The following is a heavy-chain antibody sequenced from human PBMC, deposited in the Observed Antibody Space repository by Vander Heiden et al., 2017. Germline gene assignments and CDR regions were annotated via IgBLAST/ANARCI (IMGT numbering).Heavy chain of an antibody. CDR3: TTGDCNGGSCHAFDI. J-gene: IGHJ3*02. CDR2: IKRKIDGETT. D-gene: IGHD2-15*01. Sequence: EGQLVESGGGLVTHGGSLRLYCDDTAFLVSSVEMTWVRQAPGKGMEWVGRIKRKIDGETTDFAAPLKGRFTISRDDSKDTLYLQMNSLKTEDTAIYYCTTGDCNGGSCHAFDIWGQGTMVAVSS. V-gene: IGHV3-15*01. CDR1: AFLVSSVE.